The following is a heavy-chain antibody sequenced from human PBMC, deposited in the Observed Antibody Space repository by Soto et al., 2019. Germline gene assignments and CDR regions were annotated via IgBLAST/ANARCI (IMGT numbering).Heavy chain of an antibody. CDR2: ISYDGSNR. CDR3: ARDPLGDDYYDRSGYYY. J-gene: IGHJ4*02. CDR1: GFTFSSYA. Sequence: GGSLRLSCAASGFTFSSYAMHWVRQAPGKGLEWVAVISYDGSNRYYADSVKGRFTISRDNSKNTLYLQMNSLRAEDTAVYYCARDPLGDDYYDRSGYYYWGQGTLVTVSS. D-gene: IGHD3-22*01. V-gene: IGHV3-30-3*01.